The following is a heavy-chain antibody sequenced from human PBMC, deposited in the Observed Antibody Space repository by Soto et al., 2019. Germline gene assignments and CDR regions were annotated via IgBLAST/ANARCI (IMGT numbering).Heavy chain of an antibody. J-gene: IGHJ2*01. Sequence: QVQLQESGPGLVKPSQTLSLTCTVSGGSISSGDRYWSWIRQHPGKGLEWIGYIYYRGYTYYNASLKSRLTISVDTSKNQFALNLSSVTAADTALYYCARGIRYGSGRYDWYFDLWGRGTLVTVSS. CDR3: ARGIRYGSGRYDWYFDL. CDR1: GGSISSGDRY. CDR2: IYYRGYT. V-gene: IGHV4-31*03. D-gene: IGHD3-10*01.